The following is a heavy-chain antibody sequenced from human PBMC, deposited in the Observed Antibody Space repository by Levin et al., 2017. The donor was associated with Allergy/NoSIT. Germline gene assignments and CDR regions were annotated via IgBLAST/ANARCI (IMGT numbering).Heavy chain of an antibody. J-gene: IGHJ4*02. CDR2: IRNKAHGGTT. CDR1: GFTFGDYA. D-gene: IGHD3-16*02. CDR3: ARGGPPNYDYNWGSYRDGYFDY. V-gene: IGHV3-49*04. Sequence: TGESLKISCTGSGFTFGDYAMSWVRQAPGKGLEWVGFIRNKAHGGTTEYAPSVKGRLTISRDDSKSIAYLQMNSLKTEDTAVYFCARGGPPNYDYNWGSYRDGYFDYWGQGTLVTVSS.